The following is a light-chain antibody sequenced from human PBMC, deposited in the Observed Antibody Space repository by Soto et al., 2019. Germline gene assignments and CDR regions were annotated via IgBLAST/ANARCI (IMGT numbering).Light chain of an antibody. Sequence: DIVMTQTPLSSPVTLGQPASISCRSSQSLVHGDGNTYLSWLQQRPGQPPRLLIYKISKRSSGVPDRFSGSGAGTDFTLKISKVEAEDVGVDYCMQATQFPGTFGQGTRLEIK. J-gene: IGKJ2*01. CDR1: QSLVHGDGNTY. CDR2: KIS. CDR3: MQATQFPGT. V-gene: IGKV2-24*01.